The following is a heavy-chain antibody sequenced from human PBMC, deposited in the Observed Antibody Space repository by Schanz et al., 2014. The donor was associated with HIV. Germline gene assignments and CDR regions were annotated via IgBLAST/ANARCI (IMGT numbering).Heavy chain of an antibody. CDR3: ARGSWYSSGWVDDQYYYDVDV. D-gene: IGHD6-19*01. CDR2: ISSSGGYI. J-gene: IGHJ6*02. V-gene: IGHV3-21*06. CDR1: GFPFSSYA. Sequence: EVQLVESGGALVKPGGSLRLSCTGSGFPFSSYAINWVRQAPGKGLEWLSSISSSGGYIYYADSVKGRFTISRDNSKNSVFLQMDRLRAEDTAVYYCARGSWYSSGWVDDQYYYDVDVWGQGTTVTVSS.